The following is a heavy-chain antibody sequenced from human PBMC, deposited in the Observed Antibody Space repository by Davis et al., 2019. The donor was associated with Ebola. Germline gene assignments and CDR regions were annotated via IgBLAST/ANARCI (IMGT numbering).Heavy chain of an antibody. Sequence: SLKISCAASGFTFDDYAIHWVRQRPGKGLEWVSSISWNGRGIGYADSVKGRFTVSRDNAKNSLYLQMNSLRAEDTAVYYCARGDYGGCFAFWGQGTLVTVSS. CDR3: ARGDYGGCFAF. CDR2: ISWNGRGI. CDR1: GFTFDDYA. V-gene: IGHV3-9*01. J-gene: IGHJ4*02. D-gene: IGHD4-23*01.